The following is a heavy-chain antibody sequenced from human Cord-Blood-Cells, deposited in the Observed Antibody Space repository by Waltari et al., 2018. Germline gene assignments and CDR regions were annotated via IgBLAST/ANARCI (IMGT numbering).Heavy chain of an antibody. CDR1: GYTFTSYG. CDR2: ISAYNGNT. J-gene: IGHJ4*02. V-gene: IGHV1-18*01. Sequence: QVQLVQSGAEVKKPGASVKVSCKASGYTFTSYGISWVRQAPGQGLEWMGWISAYNGNTNYAQKLQGRVTMTPDTATSTGYMGRRSLRSEDTAVYYCARDRYSGSYYDYWGQGTLVTVSS. CDR3: ARDRYSGSYYDY. D-gene: IGHD1-26*01.